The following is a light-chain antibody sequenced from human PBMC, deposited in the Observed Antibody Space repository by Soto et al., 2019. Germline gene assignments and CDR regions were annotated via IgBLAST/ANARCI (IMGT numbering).Light chain of an antibody. CDR1: QSLVHSDGIAY. V-gene: IGKV2-30*02. Sequence: DVVMTQSPLSLPVTLGQPASISCRSNQSLVHSDGIAYFSWFQQRPGRSPRRLIYKVSNRDSGVPARFSGSGSGTDFALKISRVEAEDAGAYYCMQGTHWPMTFGQGTRLEIK. CDR2: KVS. CDR3: MQGTHWPMT. J-gene: IGKJ5*01.